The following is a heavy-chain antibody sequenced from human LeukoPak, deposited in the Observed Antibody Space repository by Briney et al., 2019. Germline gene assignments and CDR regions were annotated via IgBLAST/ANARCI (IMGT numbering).Heavy chain of an antibody. CDR2: IIPVLDIA. D-gene: IGHD6-19*01. CDR3: ARGPIAVANDFDS. CDR1: GGTFTSFG. J-gene: IGHJ4*02. Sequence: ASVKVSCKASGGTFTSFGISWVRQAPGHGLEWMGRIIPVLDIADYAQKFQGRVTITADKSTTTAYMQLINLRSEDTAFYYCARGPIAVANDFDSWGQGTLVTVSS. V-gene: IGHV1-69*04.